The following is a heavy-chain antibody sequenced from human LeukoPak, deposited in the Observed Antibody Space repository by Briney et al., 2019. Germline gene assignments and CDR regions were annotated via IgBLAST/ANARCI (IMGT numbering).Heavy chain of an antibody. CDR1: GYSFTTYW. J-gene: IGHJ4*02. D-gene: IGHD6-13*01. V-gene: IGHV5-51*01. CDR2: IYPGDSDT. CDR3: GRSKYSTSWQYYFDY. Sequence: GESLKISCKGSGYSFTTYWIGWVRQMPGKGLEWMGIIYPGDSDTRYSPSFQGQVTMSADKSISTAYLQWSSLKASDTAMYYCGRSKYSTSWQYYFDYWGQGTLVTVSS.